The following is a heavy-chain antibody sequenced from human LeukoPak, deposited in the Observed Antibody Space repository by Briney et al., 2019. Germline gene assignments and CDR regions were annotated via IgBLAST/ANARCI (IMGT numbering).Heavy chain of an antibody. CDR2: IYYSGNT. D-gene: IGHD3/OR15-3a*01. CDR1: GVSISSSNSY. V-gene: IGHV4-39*01. J-gene: IGHJ4*02. Sequence: SETLSLTCTVSGVSISSSNSYWGWIRQPPGKGLEWIGSIYYSGNTYYNASLKSQVSISIYTSKHQFSLRLTSVAAADTAVYYCARQTGSGLFILPGGQGTLVTVSS. CDR3: ARQTGSGLFILP.